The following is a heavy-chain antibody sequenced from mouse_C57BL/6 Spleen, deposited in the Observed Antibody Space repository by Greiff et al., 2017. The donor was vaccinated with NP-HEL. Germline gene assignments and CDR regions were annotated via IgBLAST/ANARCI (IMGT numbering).Heavy chain of an antibody. Sequence: EVKLVESGGDLVKPGGSLKLSCAASGFTFSSYGMSWVRQTPDKRLEWVATISSGGSYTYYPDSVKGRFTISRDNAKNTLYLQMSSLKSEDTAMYYCARHYYSNPYYFDYWGQGTTLTVSS. CDR2: ISSGGSYT. CDR3: ARHYYSNPYYFDY. V-gene: IGHV5-6*01. J-gene: IGHJ2*01. CDR1: GFTFSSYG. D-gene: IGHD2-5*01.